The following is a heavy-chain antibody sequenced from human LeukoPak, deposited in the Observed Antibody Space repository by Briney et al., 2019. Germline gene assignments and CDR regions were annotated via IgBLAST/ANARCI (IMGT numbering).Heavy chain of an antibody. V-gene: IGHV4-59*12. CDR3: ARETYYYDSSGLPHYYMDV. CDR2: IYQRVTT. Sequence: SETLSLTCTVSGGSISSYYWSWIRQPPGKGLEWIGYIYQRVTTYYNPSLKSRVTISVDTSENQFSLKLSSVTAADTAVYYFARETYYYDSSGLPHYYMDVWGKGTTVTVSS. CDR1: GGSISSYY. D-gene: IGHD3-22*01. J-gene: IGHJ6*03.